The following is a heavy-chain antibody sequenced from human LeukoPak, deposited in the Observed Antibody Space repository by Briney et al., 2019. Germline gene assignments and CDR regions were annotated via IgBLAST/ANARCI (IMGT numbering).Heavy chain of an antibody. Sequence: HVASVKVSCKASGYTFTSYAMNWVRQAPGQGLEWMGIINPSGGSTSYAQKFQGRVTMTTDTSTSTAYMELRSLRSDDTAVYYCARQERITISGVDPGYMDVWGKRTTVTVSS. CDR3: ARQERITISGVDPGYMDV. CDR2: INPSGGST. J-gene: IGHJ6*03. CDR1: GYTFTSYA. D-gene: IGHD3-3*01. V-gene: IGHV1-46*01.